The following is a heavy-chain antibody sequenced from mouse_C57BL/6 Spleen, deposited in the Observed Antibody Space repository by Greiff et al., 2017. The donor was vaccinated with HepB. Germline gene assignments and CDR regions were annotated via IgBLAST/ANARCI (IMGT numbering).Heavy chain of an antibody. CDR2: IDPSDSYT. CDR1: GYTFTSYC. Sequence: VQLQQPGAELVMPGASVKLSCKASGYTFTSYCMHWVKQRPGQGLEWIGEIDPSDSYTNYNQKFKGKSTLTVDKSSSTAYMQLSSLTSEDSAVYYCARSKGYGNYLAWFAYWGQGTLVTVSA. D-gene: IGHD2-10*02. CDR3: ARSKGYGNYLAWFAY. V-gene: IGHV1-69*01. J-gene: IGHJ3*01.